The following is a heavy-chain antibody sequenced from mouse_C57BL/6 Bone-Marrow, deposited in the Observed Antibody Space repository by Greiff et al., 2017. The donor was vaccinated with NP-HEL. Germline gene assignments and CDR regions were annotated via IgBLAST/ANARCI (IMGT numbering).Heavy chain of an antibody. V-gene: IGHV1-52*01. J-gene: IGHJ1*03. CDR3: AYRLGQGQYWYFDV. CDR1: GYTFTSYW. CDR2: IDPSDSET. D-gene: IGHD4-1*01. Sequence: QVQLQQPGAELVRPGSSVKLSCKASGYTFTSYWMHWVKQRPIQGLEWIGNIDPSDSETHYNQKFKDKATLTVDKSSSTAYMQLSSLTTEDSAVYSGAYRLGQGQYWYFDVWGTGTTVTVSS.